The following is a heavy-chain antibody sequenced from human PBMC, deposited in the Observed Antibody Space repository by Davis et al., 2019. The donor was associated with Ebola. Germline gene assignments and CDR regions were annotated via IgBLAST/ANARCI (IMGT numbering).Heavy chain of an antibody. D-gene: IGHD6-13*01. CDR1: GINFRTHA. J-gene: IGHJ4*02. Sequence: SVKVSCKTSGINFRTHAIAWVRQAPGQGLEWMGGIIPLFGTANYAQNFQGRVSITADESMTTTYTEVTRLRYEDTAIYYCARVDEGADTSTWSFDFWGQGTLVTVSS. CDR3: ARVDEGADTSTWSFDF. CDR2: IIPLFGTA. V-gene: IGHV1-69*13.